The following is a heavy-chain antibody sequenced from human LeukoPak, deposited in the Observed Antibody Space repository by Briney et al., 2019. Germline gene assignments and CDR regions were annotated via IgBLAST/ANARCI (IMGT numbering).Heavy chain of an antibody. D-gene: IGHD6-13*01. CDR3: ARPGEQQPRRHFYYYYYMDV. CDR1: GFTFSSYS. V-gene: IGHV3-21*01. J-gene: IGHJ6*03. Sequence: PGGSLRLSCAASGFTFSSYSMNWVRQAPGKGLEWVSSISSSRSYIYYADSVKGRFTISRDNAKNSLYLQMNSLRAEDTAVYYCARPGEQQPRRHFYYYYYMDVWGKGTTVTVPS. CDR2: ISSSRSYI.